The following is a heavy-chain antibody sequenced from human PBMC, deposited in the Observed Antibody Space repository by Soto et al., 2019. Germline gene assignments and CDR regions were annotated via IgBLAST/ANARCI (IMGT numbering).Heavy chain of an antibody. CDR3: ARGLFGQQWLVGFDT. CDR2: TIPMFATA. CDR1: GGSFSNYI. D-gene: IGHD6-19*01. J-gene: IGHJ4*02. V-gene: IGHV1-69*01. Sequence: QVHLVQSGAEVKKPGSSVTVSCKASGGSFSNYIFAWVRQAPGQGLEWMGGTIPMFATAQYAQKLQGRVTITADESTGTVYMDLTSRTSDDTAGYYCARGLFGQQWLVGFDTWGQGTLVTVSS.